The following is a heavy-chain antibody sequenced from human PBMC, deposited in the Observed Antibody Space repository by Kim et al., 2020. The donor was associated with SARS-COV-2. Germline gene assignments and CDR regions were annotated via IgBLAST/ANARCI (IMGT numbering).Heavy chain of an antibody. CDR3: ARDDGGRTRMGATVDY. D-gene: IGHD1-26*01. CDR2: ISYDGSNK. Sequence: GGSLRLSCAASGFTFSSYAMHWVRQAPGKGLEWVAVISYDGSNKYYADSVKGRFTISRDNSKNTLYLQMNSLRAEDTAVYYCARDDGGRTRMGATVDYWGQGTLVTVSS. V-gene: IGHV3-30*04. J-gene: IGHJ4*02. CDR1: GFTFSSYA.